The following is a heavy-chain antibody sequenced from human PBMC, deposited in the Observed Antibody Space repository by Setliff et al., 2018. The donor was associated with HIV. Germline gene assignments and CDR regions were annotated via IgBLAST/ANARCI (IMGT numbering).Heavy chain of an antibody. CDR2: INVDGSSI. CDR3: ARLPQPVRSSIDF. J-gene: IGHJ4*02. D-gene: IGHD6-6*01. V-gene: IGHV3-74*01. Sequence: PGGSLRLSCAASGFTFTDYWMHWVRQVPGQGLVWVSRINVDGSSISYADSVKGRFTISRDNAKNTLFLQLNSLRAEDTAVYYCARLPQPVRSSIDFWGQGTLVTVSS. CDR1: GFTFTDYW.